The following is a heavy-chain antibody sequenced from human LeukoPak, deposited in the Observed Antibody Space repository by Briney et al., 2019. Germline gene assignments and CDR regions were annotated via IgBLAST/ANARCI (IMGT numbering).Heavy chain of an antibody. V-gene: IGHV4-4*07. J-gene: IGHJ4*02. D-gene: IGHD6-19*01. CDR1: GGSISRYY. CDR2: IYTSGST. CDR3: ATALYSSGWYYFDY. Sequence: PSETLSLTCTVSGGSISRYYWSWIRQPAGKGLEWIGRIYTSGSTNYNPSLKSRVTMSVDTSKNQFSLELSSVTAADTAVYYCATALYSSGWYYFDYWGQGTLVTVSS.